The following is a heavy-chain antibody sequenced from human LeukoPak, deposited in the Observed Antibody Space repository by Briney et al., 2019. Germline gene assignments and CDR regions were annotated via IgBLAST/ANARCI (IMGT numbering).Heavy chain of an antibody. J-gene: IGHJ4*02. CDR1: GFTFSSYW. CDR2: IKQDGSEK. D-gene: IGHD1-1*01. CDR3: ARAGTNWNDVGEFDY. V-gene: IGHV3-7*01. Sequence: PGGSLRLSCAASGFTFSSYWMSWVRQAPGKGLEWVANIKQDGSEKYYVDSVKGRFTISGDNAKNSLYLQMNSLRAEDTAVYYCARAGTNWNDVGEFDYWGQGTLVTVSS.